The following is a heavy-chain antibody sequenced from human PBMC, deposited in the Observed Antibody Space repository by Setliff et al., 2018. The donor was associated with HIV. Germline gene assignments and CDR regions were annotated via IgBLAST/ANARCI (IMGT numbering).Heavy chain of an antibody. CDR1: GFTFSSYS. D-gene: IGHD1-26*01. CDR3: ARADGGSSSGYY. CDR2: ISSSSSYT. V-gene: IGHV3-21*01. J-gene: IGHJ4*02. Sequence: PGGSLRLSCAASGFTFSSYSMNWVRQAPGKGLEWVSYISSSSSYTHYADSVKGRFTISRDNVKNSLYLQMNSLRAADTAVYYCARADGGSSSGYYWGQGTLVTVSS.